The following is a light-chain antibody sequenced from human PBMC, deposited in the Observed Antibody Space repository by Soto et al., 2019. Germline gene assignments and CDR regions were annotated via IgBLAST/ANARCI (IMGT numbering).Light chain of an antibody. CDR2: AAS. J-gene: IGKJ1*01. CDR1: QSISSL. Sequence: DIQITQSPCALSASVGDRVTITCRASQSISSLLNWYQQKPGKAPNLLIYAASNLQSGVPSRFSGSGSGTDFTLTISSLQPEDFATYYCQQSYSTPRTCGQGTKVDIK. V-gene: IGKV1-39*01. CDR3: QQSYSTPRT.